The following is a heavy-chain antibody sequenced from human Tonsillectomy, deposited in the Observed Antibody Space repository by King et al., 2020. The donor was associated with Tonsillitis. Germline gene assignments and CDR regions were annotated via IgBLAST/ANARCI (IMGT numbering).Heavy chain of an antibody. CDR1: GYSISSTNW. J-gene: IGHJ4*02. D-gene: IGHD3-22*01. CDR3: AKTRYDTIGYYIDY. V-gene: IGHV4-28*01. CDR2: IYYTGRT. Sequence: VQLQESGPGLVKPSDTLSLTCAVSGYSISSTNWWGWIRQPPGKGLEWIGSIYYTGRTYYNPTLKSRLTLSVNTSKNQFSLKLGSGTAVDTATYYCAKTRYDTIGYYIDYWGKGTLVTVSS.